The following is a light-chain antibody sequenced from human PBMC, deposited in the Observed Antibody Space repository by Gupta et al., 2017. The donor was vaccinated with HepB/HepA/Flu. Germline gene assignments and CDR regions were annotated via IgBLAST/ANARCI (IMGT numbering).Light chain of an antibody. CDR3: MQGTHLPLT. CDR2: KCF. Sequence: DVVMTQSPLSLPVTLGQPDSISCRSSQSLVYSDGNTYLNWFQQRPGRWPRRLMCKCFNRDPGVPDRFSGSWSGTDCTLKSSRVEAEDVGVYYGMQGTHLPLTFGGGTKVDIK. J-gene: IGKJ4*01. CDR1: QSLVYSDGNTY. V-gene: IGKV2-30*01.